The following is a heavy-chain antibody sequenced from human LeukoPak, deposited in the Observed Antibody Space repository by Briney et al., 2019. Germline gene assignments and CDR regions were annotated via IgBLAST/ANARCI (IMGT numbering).Heavy chain of an antibody. CDR3: ARHSGWSGHLDAFDI. V-gene: IGHV4-39*01. J-gene: IGHJ3*02. D-gene: IGHD3-3*01. CDR1: GGSISGSSYY. CDR2: IFYSGNT. Sequence: SETLSLTCIVSGGSISGSSYYWGWIRQPPGKGLEWIGSIFYSGNTYYNPSLKSRVTISVDTSKNQFSLKLSSVTAADTAVYYCARHSGWSGHLDAFDIWGQGTMVTVSS.